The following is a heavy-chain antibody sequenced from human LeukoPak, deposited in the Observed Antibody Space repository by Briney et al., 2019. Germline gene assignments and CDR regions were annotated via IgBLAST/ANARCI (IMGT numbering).Heavy chain of an antibody. D-gene: IGHD5-18*01. V-gene: IGHV3-23*01. J-gene: IGHJ6*02. CDR1: GFTFSSYA. CDR2: ISGSGGST. CDR3: AKVALTAMGIYYYYGMDV. Sequence: GGSLRLSCAASGFTFSSYAMSWVRQAPGKGLEWVSAISGSGGSTYYADSVKGRSTISRDNSKNTLYLQMNSLRAEDTAVYYCAKVALTAMGIYYYYGMDVWGQGTTVTVSS.